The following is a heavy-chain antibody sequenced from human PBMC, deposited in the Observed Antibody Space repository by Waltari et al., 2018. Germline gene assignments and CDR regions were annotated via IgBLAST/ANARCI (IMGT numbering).Heavy chain of an antibody. CDR3: ARVHYDFWSGYYI. V-gene: IGHV1-8*02. J-gene: IGHJ4*02. CDR2: INPKSGNT. CDR1: GYTFSDYD. Sequence: QMQLVQSGAEVKKPGASVKVSCQASGYTFSDYDINWVRQATGHGLEWMGWINPKSGNTVSAQNFQDRVTITRDPATSTVYMELSSLRSDDAAVYYCARVHYDFWSGYYIWGQGTLVTVPS. D-gene: IGHD3-3*01.